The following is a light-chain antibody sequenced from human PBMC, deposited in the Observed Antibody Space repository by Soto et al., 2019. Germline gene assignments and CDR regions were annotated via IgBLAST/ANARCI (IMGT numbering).Light chain of an antibody. J-gene: IGKJ2*01. CDR1: QAVGYN. Sequence: EVVMTQSPATLYVSPGERVTLSCRASQAVGYNLAWYQHKPGQAPRLLIYGASTRVTGIPTRFSGSGSGTEFTLTISSLQSDDFAIYYCQQAYTFGLGTKLEIK. V-gene: IGKV3-15*01. CDR2: GAS. CDR3: QQAYT.